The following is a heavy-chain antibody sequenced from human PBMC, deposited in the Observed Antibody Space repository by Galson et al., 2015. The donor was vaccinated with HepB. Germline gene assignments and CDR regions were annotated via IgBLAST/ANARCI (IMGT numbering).Heavy chain of an antibody. V-gene: IGHV3-53*01. Sequence: SLRLSCAASGFTVSSDYMNWVRQAPGKGLEWVSVIYTGGSTYYADSVKGRFTISRDNSKNTVFLQMSSLRAEDTAIYYCAKGAYMSSYSLYGMDAWGQGTTVIVSS. D-gene: IGHD6-6*01. J-gene: IGHJ6*02. CDR1: GFTVSSDY. CDR3: AKGAYMSSYSLYGMDA. CDR2: IYTGGST.